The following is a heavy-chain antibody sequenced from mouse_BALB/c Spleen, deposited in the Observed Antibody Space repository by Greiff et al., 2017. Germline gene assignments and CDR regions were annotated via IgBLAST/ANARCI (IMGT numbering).Heavy chain of an antibody. CDR3: AREELGDYAMDY. CDR2: INSNGGST. D-gene: IGHD4-1*01. Sequence: EVMLVESGGGLVQPGGSLKLSCAASGFTFSSYGMSWVRQTPDKRLELVATINSNGGSTYYPDSVKGRFTISRDNAKNTLYLQMSSLKSEDTAMYYCAREELGDYAMDYWGQGTSVTVSS. J-gene: IGHJ4*01. CDR1: GFTFSSYG. V-gene: IGHV5-6-3*01.